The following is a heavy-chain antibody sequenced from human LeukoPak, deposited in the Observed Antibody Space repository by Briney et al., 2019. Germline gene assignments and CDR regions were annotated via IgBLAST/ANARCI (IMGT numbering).Heavy chain of an antibody. Sequence: ASVKVSCKASGYTFTSYYMHWVRQAPGQGPEWMGITNPSGGSTSYAQKFQGRVTMTRDTSTSTVYMELSSLRSEDTAVYYCARERKGSSGWYLSNDYWGQGTLVTVSS. CDR1: GYTFTSYY. J-gene: IGHJ4*02. D-gene: IGHD6-19*01. CDR2: TNPSGGST. V-gene: IGHV1-46*01. CDR3: ARERKGSSGWYLSNDY.